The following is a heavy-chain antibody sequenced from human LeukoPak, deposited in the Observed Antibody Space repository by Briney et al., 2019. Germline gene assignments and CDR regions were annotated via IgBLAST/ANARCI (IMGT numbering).Heavy chain of an antibody. CDR3: ARDNTARPYYYYGMDV. CDR2: IYSGGST. J-gene: IGHJ6*02. D-gene: IGHD5-18*01. CDR1: GFTFSAYS. Sequence: GGSLRLSCAASGFTFSAYSMNWVRQAPGKGLEWVSIIYSGGSTYYADSVKGRFTISRDNAKNSLYLQMNSLRAEDTAVYYCARDNTARPYYYYGMDVWGQGTTVTVSS. V-gene: IGHV3-66*01.